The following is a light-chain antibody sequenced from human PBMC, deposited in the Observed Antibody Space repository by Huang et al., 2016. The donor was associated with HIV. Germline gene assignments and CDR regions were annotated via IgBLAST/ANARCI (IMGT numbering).Light chain of an antibody. CDR1: QSVSSKY. CDR2: GAS. V-gene: IGKV3-20*01. Sequence: DIVLTQSPGTVYLSPWERATLSCRASQSVSSKYLAWYQQKPGQAPRLLSYGASYRATGIPDRFSGSGSGTDFTLTISRLEPEDFAVYYCQQYDSSPIFTFGPGTKVDIK. J-gene: IGKJ3*01. CDR3: QQYDSSPIFT.